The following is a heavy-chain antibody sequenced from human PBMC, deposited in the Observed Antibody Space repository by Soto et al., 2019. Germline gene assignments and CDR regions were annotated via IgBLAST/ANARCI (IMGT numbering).Heavy chain of an antibody. CDR1: GFTFSSYA. J-gene: IGHJ4*02. CDR2: ISGSGGST. CDR3: AKDLFPEYYDSSGQEP. V-gene: IGHV3-23*01. D-gene: IGHD3-22*01. Sequence: EVQLLESGGGLVQPGGSLRLSCAASGFTFSSYAMSWVRQAPGKGLEWVSAISGSGGSTYYADSVKGRFTISRDNSKNTLYLQMNSLRAEDMAVYYCAKDLFPEYYDSSGQEPWGQGTLVTVSS.